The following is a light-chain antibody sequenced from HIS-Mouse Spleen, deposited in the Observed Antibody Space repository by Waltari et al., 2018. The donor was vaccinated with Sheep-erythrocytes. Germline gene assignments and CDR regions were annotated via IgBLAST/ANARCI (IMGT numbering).Light chain of an antibody. CDR2: EVS. J-gene: IGLJ3*02. CDR3: SSYTSSSTWV. CDR1: SSYVGGYNY. Sequence: QSALTQPASVSGSPGQSITIPCPGTSSYVGGYNYVSWYQQHPGKAPKPMIYEVSNRPSGVSNRFSGSKSGNTASLTISGLQAEDEADYYCSSYTSSSTWVFGGGTKLTVL. V-gene: IGLV2-14*01.